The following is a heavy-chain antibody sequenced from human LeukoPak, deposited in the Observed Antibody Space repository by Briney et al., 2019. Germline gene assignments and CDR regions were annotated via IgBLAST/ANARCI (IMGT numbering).Heavy chain of an antibody. J-gene: IGHJ4*02. CDR2: ISSSGSTI. D-gene: IGHD4-4*01. CDR1: GFTFSSYS. CDR3: ASGLYNNSGVYYFDY. Sequence: GGSLRLSCAASGFTFSSYSMNWVRQAPGKGLEWISYISSSGSTIFYADSVKGRFTISRDNAKNSLHLQMNSLRAEDTAVYFCASGLYNNSGVYYFDYWGQGTLVTVSS. V-gene: IGHV3-48*01.